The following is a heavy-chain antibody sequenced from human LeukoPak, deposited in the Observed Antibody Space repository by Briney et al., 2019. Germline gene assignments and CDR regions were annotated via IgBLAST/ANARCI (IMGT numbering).Heavy chain of an antibody. CDR1: GFTFSSYA. D-gene: IGHD3-3*01. CDR3: AKFRFLEETYGMDV. Sequence: GGSLRLSCAASGFTFSSYAMSWVRQVPGKGLEWVSVISGSGDNTYYADSVKGRFTISRDNSKNTLYLQMNSLRAEDTAVYYCAKFRFLEETYGMDVWGQGTTVTVSS. J-gene: IGHJ6*02. V-gene: IGHV3-23*01. CDR2: ISGSGDNT.